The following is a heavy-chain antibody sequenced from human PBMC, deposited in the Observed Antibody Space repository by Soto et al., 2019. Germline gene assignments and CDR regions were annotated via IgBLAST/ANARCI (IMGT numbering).Heavy chain of an antibody. CDR2: LNPNSGGT. CDR3: ARDDGKSRDIFDI. V-gene: IGHV1-2*02. D-gene: IGHD2-15*01. CDR1: GYTFTGYY. Sequence: ASVKVSCRASGYTFTGYYIHGLRQAPGQGLEWMGWLNPNSGGTTYAEKFQGRVTMTRETSISTTYMELSRLGSDDTAVYYCARDDGKSRDIFDIWGQGIMVTVSS. J-gene: IGHJ3*02.